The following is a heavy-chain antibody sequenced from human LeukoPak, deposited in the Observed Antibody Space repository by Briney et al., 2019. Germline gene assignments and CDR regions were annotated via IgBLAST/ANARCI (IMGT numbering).Heavy chain of an antibody. Sequence: GGSLRLSCAASGFTFSSYGMHWVRQAPGKGLEWVAVIWYDGSNKYYADSVKGRFTISRDNSKNTLYLQMNSLRAEDPAVYYCASRSIAAAGTDYWGQGTPVTVSS. J-gene: IGHJ4*02. V-gene: IGHV3-33*01. CDR1: GFTFSSYG. CDR2: IWYDGSNK. CDR3: ASRSIAAAGTDY. D-gene: IGHD6-13*01.